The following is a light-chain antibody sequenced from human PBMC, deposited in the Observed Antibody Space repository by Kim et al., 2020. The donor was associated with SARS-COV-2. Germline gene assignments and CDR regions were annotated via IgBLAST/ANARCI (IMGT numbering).Light chain of an antibody. CDR3: QQRDNWPYT. Sequence: LSPGERATLSCRASQTVNSDLAWYEHKPGQAPRLLIYDISNRATGIPARFSGSGTGTDFTLTISSLETEDSAVYYCQQRDNWPYTFGQGTKLEIK. CDR1: QTVNSD. CDR2: DIS. J-gene: IGKJ2*01. V-gene: IGKV3-11*01.